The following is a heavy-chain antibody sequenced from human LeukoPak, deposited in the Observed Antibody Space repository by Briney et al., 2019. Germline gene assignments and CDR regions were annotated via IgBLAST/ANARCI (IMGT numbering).Heavy chain of an antibody. CDR3: ARYGSRRDFDY. D-gene: IGHD4-17*01. CDR1: AYTFTSYG. J-gene: IGHJ4*02. CDR2: ISSYNGNT. V-gene: IGHV1-18*01. Sequence: GASVKVSCKASAYTFTSYGFSWVRQAPGQGLEWMGRISSYNGNTNYAQKVQGRVTMTTDTSTSTAYMELRSLRSDDTAVYYCARYGSRRDFDYWGQGTLVTASS.